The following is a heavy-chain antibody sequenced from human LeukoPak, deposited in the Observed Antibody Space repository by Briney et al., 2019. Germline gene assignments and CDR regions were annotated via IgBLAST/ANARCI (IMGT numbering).Heavy chain of an antibody. CDR1: GFTFSSYA. CDR3: AISRGAYYFDY. CDR2: ISYDGSNK. V-gene: IGHV3-30*04. J-gene: IGHJ4*02. D-gene: IGHD6-13*01. Sequence: GGSLRLSCAASGFTFSSYAMHWVRQAPGKGLEWVAVISYDGSNKYYADSVKGRFTISRDNSKNTLYLQMNSLRAEDTAVYYCAISRGAYYFDYWGQGTLVTVSS.